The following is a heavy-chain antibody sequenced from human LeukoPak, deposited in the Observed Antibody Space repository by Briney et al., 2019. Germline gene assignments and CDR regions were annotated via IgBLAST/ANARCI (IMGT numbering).Heavy chain of an antibody. V-gene: IGHV4-38-2*01. D-gene: IGHD6-19*01. CDR3: ASQWYSSGSANWFDP. J-gene: IGHJ5*02. CDR1: GFTFSTSA. Sequence: GSLRLSCAASGFTFSTSAMTWIRQPPGKGLEWIGSIYYSGNTYYNPSLKSRVTISVDTSKNQFSLKLSSVTAADTAVYYCASQWYSSGSANWFDPWGQGTLVTVSS. CDR2: IYYSGNT.